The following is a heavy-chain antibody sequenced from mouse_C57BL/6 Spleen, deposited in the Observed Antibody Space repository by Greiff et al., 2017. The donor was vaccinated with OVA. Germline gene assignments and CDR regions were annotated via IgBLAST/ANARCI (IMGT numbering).Heavy chain of an antibody. D-gene: IGHD4-1*01. CDR2: IDPSDSYT. CDR3: AREVTGTYFDY. CDR1: GYTFTSYW. V-gene: IGHV1-69*01. Sequence: QVQLQQPGAELVMPGASVKLSCKASGYTFTSYWMHWVKQRPGQGLEWIGEIDPSDSYTNYNQNFKGKSTLTVDKSSSTAYMQLHSLTSEDSAVYYCAREVTGTYFDYWGQGTTLTVSS. J-gene: IGHJ2*01.